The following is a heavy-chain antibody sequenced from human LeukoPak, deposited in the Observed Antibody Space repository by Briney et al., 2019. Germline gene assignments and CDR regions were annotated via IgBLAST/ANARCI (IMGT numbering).Heavy chain of an antibody. CDR2: IIPIFGTA. D-gene: IGHD3-10*01. Sequence: SVKVSCKASGGTFSSYAISWVRQAPGHGLEWMGGIIPIFGTANYAQKFQGRVTITTDESTSTAYMELSSLRSEDTAVYYCALNYYGSGAFDYWGQGTLVTVSS. CDR1: GGTFSSYA. CDR3: ALNYYGSGAFDY. V-gene: IGHV1-69*05. J-gene: IGHJ4*02.